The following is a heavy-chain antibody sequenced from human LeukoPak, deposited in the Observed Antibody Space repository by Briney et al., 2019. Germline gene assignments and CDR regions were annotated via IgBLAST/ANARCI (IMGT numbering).Heavy chain of an antibody. CDR3: ARGGASSRYFGY. CDR2: VSYSGDT. Sequence: SETLSLTCTVSGGSISGHFWSWLRQPPGKGLEWIGFVSYSGDTNYSPPFNGRVTISLDTSESQFSLNLNSVTAADTAVYFCARGGASSRYFGYWGQGTLVTVSS. CDR1: GGSISGHF. V-gene: IGHV4-59*11. J-gene: IGHJ4*02. D-gene: IGHD1-26*01.